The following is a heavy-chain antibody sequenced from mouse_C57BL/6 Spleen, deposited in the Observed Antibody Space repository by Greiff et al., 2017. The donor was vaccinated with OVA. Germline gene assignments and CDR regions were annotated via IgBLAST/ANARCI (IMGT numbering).Heavy chain of an antibody. D-gene: IGHD2-3*01. J-gene: IGHJ4*01. V-gene: IGHV1-9*01. Sequence: VKLQESGAELMKPGASVKLSCKATGYTFTGYWIEWVKQRPGHGLEWIGEILPGSGSTNYNEKFKGKATFTADTSSNTAYMQLSSLTTEDSAIYYCASLIYDGYLYYAMDYWGQGTSVTVSS. CDR2: ILPGSGST. CDR1: GYTFTGYW. CDR3: ASLIYDGYLYYAMDY.